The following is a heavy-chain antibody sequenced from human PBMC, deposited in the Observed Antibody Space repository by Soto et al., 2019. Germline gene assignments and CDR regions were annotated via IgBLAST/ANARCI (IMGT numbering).Heavy chain of an antibody. CDR2: MYYSGST. Sequence: QVQLQESGPGLVKPSETLSLTCTVSGGSISDFYWSWIRQPPGKALECIGYGYMYYSGSTYYNPSLEGRVSISVDPSNNQFSLRLSSVTAADTAVYYCARGSLSTVTANAFDVWGPGAPVTVSS. V-gene: IGHV4-59*01. CDR1: GGSISDFY. CDR3: ARGSLSTVTANAFDV. D-gene: IGHD2-21*02. J-gene: IGHJ3*01.